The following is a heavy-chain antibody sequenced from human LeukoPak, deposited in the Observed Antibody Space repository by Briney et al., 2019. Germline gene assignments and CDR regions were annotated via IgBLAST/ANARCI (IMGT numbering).Heavy chain of an antibody. V-gene: IGHV4-34*01. Sequence: SETLSLPCAVYGGSFSGYYWRWIRQPPGKGLKWIGEINHSGSTNYNPSLKSRVTISVDTSKNQFSLKPSSVTAADTAVYYCARTFRESYYDFWSGYSTLDYWGQGTLVTVSS. CDR1: GGSFSGYY. J-gene: IGHJ4*02. CDR2: INHSGST. D-gene: IGHD3-3*01. CDR3: ARTFRESYYDFWSGYSTLDY.